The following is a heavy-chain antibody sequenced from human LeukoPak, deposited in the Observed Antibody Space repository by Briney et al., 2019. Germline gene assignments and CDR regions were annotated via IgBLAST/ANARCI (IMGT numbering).Heavy chain of an antibody. CDR3: AKDHRPEYSSGIIDY. V-gene: IGHV3-9*03. CDR1: GFTFDDYA. J-gene: IGHJ4*02. Sequence: PGGSLRLSCAASGFTFDDYAMHWVRQAPGKGLEWVSGISWNSGSIGYADSVKGRFTISRDNAKNSLYLQMNSLRAEDMALYYCAKDHRPEYSSGIIDYWGQGTLVTVSS. CDR2: ISWNSGSI. D-gene: IGHD6-19*01.